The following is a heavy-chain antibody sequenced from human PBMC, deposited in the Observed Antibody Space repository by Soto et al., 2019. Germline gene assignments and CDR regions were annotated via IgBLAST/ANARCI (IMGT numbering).Heavy chain of an antibody. CDR1: GGSISSSSYY. V-gene: IGHV4-39*01. CDR2: IYYSGST. CDR3: ASFRRDRKDITGTTFFDY. Sequence: TLSLTCTVSGGSISSSSYYWGWIRQPPGKGLEWIGSIYYSGSTYYNPSLKSRVTISVDTSKNHFSLKLSSVTAADTALYYCASFRRDRKDITGTTFFDYWGQGTLVTVSS. J-gene: IGHJ4*02. D-gene: IGHD1-7*01.